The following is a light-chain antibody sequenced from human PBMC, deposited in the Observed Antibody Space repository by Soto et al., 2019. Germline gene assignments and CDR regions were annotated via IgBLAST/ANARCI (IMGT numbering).Light chain of an antibody. CDR3: LSFDSSLSVV. CDR1: SSDVGGYNY. Sequence: QSVLTQPPSASGSPGPSVTISCTGTSSDVGGYNYVSWYQQHPGKAPKLMIYEVSKRPSGVPDRFSGSKSGNTASLTVSGLQAEDEADYYCLSFDSSLSVVFGGGTKVTVL. J-gene: IGLJ2*01. V-gene: IGLV2-8*01. CDR2: EVS.